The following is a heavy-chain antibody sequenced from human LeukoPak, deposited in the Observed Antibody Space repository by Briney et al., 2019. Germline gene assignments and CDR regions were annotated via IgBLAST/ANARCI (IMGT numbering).Heavy chain of an antibody. V-gene: IGHV3-48*03. Sequence: PGGSLRLSCAASGFTFSSYEMNWVRQAPGKGLEWVSYISSSGSTIYYADSVKGRFTISRDNAKNSLYLQMNSLRAEDTALYYCAKAVQSVAAIDNWFDPWGQGTLVTVSS. J-gene: IGHJ5*02. CDR1: GFTFSSYE. CDR2: ISSSGSTI. D-gene: IGHD6-19*01. CDR3: AKAVQSVAAIDNWFDP.